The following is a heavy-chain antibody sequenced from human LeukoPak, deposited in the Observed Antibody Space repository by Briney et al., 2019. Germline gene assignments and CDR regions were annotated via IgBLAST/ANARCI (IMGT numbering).Heavy chain of an antibody. CDR1: GFTVSSNY. V-gene: IGHV3-66*01. D-gene: IGHD4-23*01. CDR3: ARDARDGYGGNPFDY. Sequence: SGGSLRLSCAASGFTVSSNYMSWVRQAPGKGLEWVSVIYSGGSTYYADSVKGRFTISRDNSKNTLYLQMNSLRAEDTAVYYCARDARDGYGGNPFDYWGQGTLVTVSS. J-gene: IGHJ4*02. CDR2: IYSGGST.